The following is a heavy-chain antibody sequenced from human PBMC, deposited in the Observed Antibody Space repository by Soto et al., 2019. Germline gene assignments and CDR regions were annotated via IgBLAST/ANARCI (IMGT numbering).Heavy chain of an antibody. CDR2: RYNTGST. V-gene: IGHV4-59*01. CDR3: ARGLWGYCGTGCEPLDV. Sequence: QVPLQESGPGLVKPSETLSLTCTVSGGSISRYYWSWIRQPPGKGLEWIGYRYNTGSTVYNPAFKSRGTIPVDTSKNQFSLKLKSVTAADTAVYYCARGLWGYCGTGCEPLDVWGQGTRVTVSS. D-gene: IGHD2-21*01. J-gene: IGHJ6*02. CDR1: GGSISRYY.